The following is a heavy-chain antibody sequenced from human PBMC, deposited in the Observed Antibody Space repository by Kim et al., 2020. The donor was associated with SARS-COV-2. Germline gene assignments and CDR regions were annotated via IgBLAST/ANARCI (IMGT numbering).Heavy chain of an antibody. D-gene: IGHD6-25*01. CDR3: ARLAAHGDY. Sequence: SYTNYSPSFQGHVTISADKSISTAYLQWSSLKASDTAMYYCARLAAHGDYWGQGTLVTVSS. J-gene: IGHJ4*02. CDR2: SYT. V-gene: IGHV5-10-1*01.